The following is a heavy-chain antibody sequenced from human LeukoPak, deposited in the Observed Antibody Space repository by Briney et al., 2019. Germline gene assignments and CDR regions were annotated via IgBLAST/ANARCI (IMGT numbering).Heavy chain of an antibody. CDR1: GGSSSSYY. D-gene: IGHD2-2*02. J-gene: IGHJ5*02. CDR3: ARPSDTSCYTCLSGNWFDP. CDR2: IYTSGST. V-gene: IGHV4-4*07. Sequence: SETLSLTCTVSGGSSSSYYWSWIRQPAGKGLEWIGRIYTSGSTNYNPSLKSRVTMSVDTSKNQFSLKLSSVTAADTAVYYCARPSDTSCYTCLSGNWFDPWGQGTLVTVSS.